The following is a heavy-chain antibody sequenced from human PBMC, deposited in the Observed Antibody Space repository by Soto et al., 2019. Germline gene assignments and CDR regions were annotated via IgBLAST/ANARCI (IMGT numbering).Heavy chain of an antibody. CDR1: GYSFTSYW. V-gene: IGHV5-51*01. D-gene: IGHD1-1*01. J-gene: IGHJ4*02. CDR3: ATTPYNSDFYMYF. Sequence: PGESLKISCEGSGYSFTSYWIGWVRQMPGKGLEWMGIIYPGHSDVRYGPSFQGQVIISADTSTNTAYLQWGSLKASDTAMYYCATTPYNSDFYMYFWGPGTLVTVSS. CDR2: IYPGHSDV.